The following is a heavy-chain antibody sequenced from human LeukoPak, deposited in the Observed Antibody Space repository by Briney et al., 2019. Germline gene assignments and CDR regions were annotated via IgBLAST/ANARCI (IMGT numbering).Heavy chain of an antibody. D-gene: IGHD5-18*01. Sequence: VASVKVSCKASGYTFTSYGISWVRQAPGQGLEWMGWISAYNGNTNYAQKPQGRVTMTTDTSTSTAYMELRSLRSDDTAVYYCARSVDTAMVSDFDYWGQGTLVTVSS. CDR2: ISAYNGNT. J-gene: IGHJ4*02. CDR1: GYTFTSYG. CDR3: ARSVDTAMVSDFDY. V-gene: IGHV1-18*01.